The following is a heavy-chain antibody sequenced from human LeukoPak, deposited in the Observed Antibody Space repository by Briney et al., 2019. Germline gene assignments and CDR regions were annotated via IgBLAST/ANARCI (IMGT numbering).Heavy chain of an antibody. J-gene: IGHJ5*02. CDR2: MYYSDST. D-gene: IGHD3-22*01. Sequence: SETLSLTCIVSGGSLSSGDYYWSWIRQPPGKGLEWIAYMYYSDSTYYNPSLKSRVTMSADTSKSQLSLKLSSVTAADTAVYYCARPYYYDSRIDPWGQGILVTVSS. CDR3: ARPYYYDSRIDP. V-gene: IGHV4-30-4*01. CDR1: GGSLSSGDYY.